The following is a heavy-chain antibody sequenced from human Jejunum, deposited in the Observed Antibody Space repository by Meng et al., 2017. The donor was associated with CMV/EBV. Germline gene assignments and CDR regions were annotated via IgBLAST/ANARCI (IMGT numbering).Heavy chain of an antibody. Sequence: SGFSFSSFGMHSVRQAPGKGLEWVAFTRYDGQNKYYLDSVKGRFTISKDNSKNTLYLQMSSLRPEDTGIYYCANFPSSAYYSEMDVWGQGTTVTVSS. J-gene: IGHJ6*02. CDR3: ANFPSSAYYSEMDV. CDR2: TRYDGQNK. V-gene: IGHV3-30*02. CDR1: GFSFSSFG.